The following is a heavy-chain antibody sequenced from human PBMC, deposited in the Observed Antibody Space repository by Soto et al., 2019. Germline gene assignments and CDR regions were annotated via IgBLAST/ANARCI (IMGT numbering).Heavy chain of an antibody. CDR1: CGSFSVYY. CDR3: ARGLKIFGVVSD. CDR2: INHSGST. Sequence: SRTFAVYCGSFSVYYWSWICQPPGKGLEWIGQINHSGSTSYNPSLKSRGTISVETSENQFSMKLSSVTAADTDVYYCARGLKIFGVVSDWGQGTLVTVSS. J-gene: IGHJ4*02. V-gene: IGHV4-34*01. D-gene: IGHD3-3*01.